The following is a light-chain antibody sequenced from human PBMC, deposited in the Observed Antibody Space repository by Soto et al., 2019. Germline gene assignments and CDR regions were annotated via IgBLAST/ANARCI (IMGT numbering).Light chain of an antibody. V-gene: IGLV2-8*01. CDR1: SSDVGGYKY. J-gene: IGLJ1*01. Sequence: QSALTQPPSASGSPGQSVTISCTGTSSDVGGYKYVSWYQQHPGKAPKLMIYEVSQRPSGVPDRFSGSKSGNTASLTVSGLQAEDEADYYCSSYAGSNNVFGTGTKVTV. CDR2: EVS. CDR3: SSYAGSNNV.